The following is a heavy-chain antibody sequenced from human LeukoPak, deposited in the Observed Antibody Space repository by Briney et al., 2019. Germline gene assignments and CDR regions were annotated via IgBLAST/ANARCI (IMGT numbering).Heavy chain of an antibody. V-gene: IGHV4-34*01. Sequence: SETLSLTCAVYGGSFSGYYWSWIRQPPGKGLEWLGEINHSGGTNYNPSLKSRVTISVDTSKNQFSLKLSSVTAADTAVYYCASAMIGVPDDAFDIWGQGTMVTVSS. D-gene: IGHD3-22*01. CDR1: GGSFSGYY. CDR2: INHSGGT. J-gene: IGHJ3*02. CDR3: ASAMIGVPDDAFDI.